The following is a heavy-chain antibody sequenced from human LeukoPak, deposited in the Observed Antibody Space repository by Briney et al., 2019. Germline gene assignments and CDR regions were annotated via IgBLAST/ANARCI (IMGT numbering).Heavy chain of an antibody. CDR3: ASRCPSYCTGGSCYSCDY. J-gene: IGHJ4*02. CDR1: GGSISSGGYY. V-gene: IGHV4-31*01. Sequence: PSETLSLTCSVSGGSISSGGYYWSWLRQHPGKGLEWNGNFYYSGSTYYNPSLKSQVTISVDTSENQFSLKLTSVTAADTAVYYCASRCPSYCTGGSCYSCDYWGRGTLVTVSS. D-gene: IGHD2-15*01. CDR2: FYYSGST.